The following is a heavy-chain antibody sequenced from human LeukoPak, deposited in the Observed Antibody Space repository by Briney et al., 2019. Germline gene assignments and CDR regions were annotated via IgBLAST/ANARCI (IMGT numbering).Heavy chain of an antibody. CDR1: GYTFTNYY. J-gene: IGHJ4*02. Sequence: GASVKVSRKASGYTFTNYYIHWVRQAPGQGLEWVGLINPNGGSTGYAQRFQGRVTVTTDTSTSTVYMELNSLGSEDTAVYYCARERRAWGEDFWGQGTLVTVSS. CDR3: ARERRAWGEDF. D-gene: IGHD3-16*01. CDR2: INPNGGST. V-gene: IGHV1-46*01.